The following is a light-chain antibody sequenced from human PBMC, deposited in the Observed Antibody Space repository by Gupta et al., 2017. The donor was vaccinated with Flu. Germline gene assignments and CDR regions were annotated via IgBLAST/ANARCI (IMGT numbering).Light chain of an antibody. V-gene: IGKV3-11*01. CDR3: QQRSNWPPGP. CDR2: DAS. CDR1: QSVNTY. Sequence: ERVTLSCRASQSVNTYLAWYQQKPGRAPRLLIYDASSRATGIPARFSGSGSGTDFTLTISSLEPEDFAIYYCQQRSNWPPGPFGQGTKVEIK. J-gene: IGKJ1*01.